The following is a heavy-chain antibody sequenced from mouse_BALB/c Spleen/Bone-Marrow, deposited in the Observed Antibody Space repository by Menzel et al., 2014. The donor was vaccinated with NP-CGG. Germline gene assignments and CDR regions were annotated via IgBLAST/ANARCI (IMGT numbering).Heavy chain of an antibody. CDR1: GFDFSRYW. V-gene: IGHV4-1*02. CDR3: ARLGYYGWFAY. J-gene: IGHJ3*01. Sequence: EVQLQQSGGGLVQPGGSLKLSCAASGFDFSRYWMSWVRQAPGKGLQWIGEINPESNTINYTPSLKDKFIISRDNAKNTLYLQVSKVRSEDTALYCCARLGYYGWFAYWGQGTLVTVSA. CDR2: INPESNTI. D-gene: IGHD2-3*01.